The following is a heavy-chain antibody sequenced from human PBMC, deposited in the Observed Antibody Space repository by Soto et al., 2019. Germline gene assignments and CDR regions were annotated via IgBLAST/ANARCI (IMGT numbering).Heavy chain of an antibody. D-gene: IGHD6-19*01. CDR1: GGSISSSNW. J-gene: IGHJ4*02. Sequence: SETLSLTCAVSGGSISSSNWWSWVRQPPGKGLEWIGEIYHSGSTNYNPSLKSRVTISVDKSKNQFSLKLSSVTAADTAVYYCARASARIAVAQIVFDYWGQGTLVTVSS. CDR3: ARASARIAVAQIVFDY. CDR2: IYHSGST. V-gene: IGHV4-4*02.